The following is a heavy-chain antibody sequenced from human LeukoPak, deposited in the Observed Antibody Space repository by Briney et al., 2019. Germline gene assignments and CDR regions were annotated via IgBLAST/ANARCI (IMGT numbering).Heavy chain of an antibody. CDR3: ARVGHYDFWSGWVDADFDI. J-gene: IGHJ3*02. CDR2: IWYDGSNK. D-gene: IGHD3-3*01. V-gene: IGHV3-33*01. CDR1: GFTFSSYG. Sequence: GGSLRLSCAASGFTFSSYGMHWVRQAPGKGLEWVAVIWYDGSNKYYADSVKGRFTISRDNSKNTLYLQMNSLRAEDTAVHYCARVGHYDFWSGWVDADFDIWGQGTMVTVSS.